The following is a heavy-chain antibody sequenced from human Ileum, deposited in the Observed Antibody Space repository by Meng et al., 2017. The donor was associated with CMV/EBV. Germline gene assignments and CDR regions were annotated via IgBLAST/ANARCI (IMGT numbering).Heavy chain of an antibody. CDR3: ARPGPSGWYGRAVGYYFDY. V-gene: IGHV5-51*01. J-gene: IGHJ4*02. CDR1: GFTFTDYW. CDR2: IYPGDSDT. Sequence: GESLKISCAASGFTFTDYWIGWVRQMPGKGLEWMGIIYPGDSDTRYSPSFQGQVTISADKSISTAYLQWSSLKASDTARYYCARPGPSGWYGRAVGYYFDYWGQGTLVTVSS. D-gene: IGHD6-19*01.